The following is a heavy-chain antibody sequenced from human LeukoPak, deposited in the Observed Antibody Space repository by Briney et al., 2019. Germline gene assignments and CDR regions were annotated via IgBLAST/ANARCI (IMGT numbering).Heavy chain of an antibody. D-gene: IGHD3-22*01. Sequence: GGSLRLSCAASGFTFSSYAMSWVRQAPGKGLEWVSAISGSGGSTYYADSVKGRFTLSRDNSKNTLYLQMNSLRAEDTAVYYCAKFDSSGYYYVGDYWGQGTLVTVSS. V-gene: IGHV3-23*01. CDR3: AKFDSSGYYYVGDY. J-gene: IGHJ4*02. CDR1: GFTFSSYA. CDR2: ISGSGGST.